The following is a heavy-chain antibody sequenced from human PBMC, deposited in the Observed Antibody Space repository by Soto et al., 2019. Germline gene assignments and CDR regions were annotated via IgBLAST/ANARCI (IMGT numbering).Heavy chain of an antibody. CDR1: GVSISSGGYY. D-gene: IGHD3-3*01. Sequence: SSPLALTCTVSGVSISSGGYYWSWILQHPGKVLEWIWYIYYSCSTYYNPSLNSRFTISLDTSKNQFSLKLVSVTAADTAVYYCARDFWSGYYWSSYYGMDVWGQGTTVTVSS. CDR2: IYYSCST. V-gene: IGHV4-31*03. J-gene: IGHJ6*02. CDR3: ARDFWSGYYWSSYYGMDV.